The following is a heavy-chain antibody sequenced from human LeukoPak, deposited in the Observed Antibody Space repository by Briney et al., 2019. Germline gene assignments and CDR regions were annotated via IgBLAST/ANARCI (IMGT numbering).Heavy chain of an antibody. V-gene: IGHV3-9*01. CDR1: GFTFDDYA. CDR2: ISWNSGSI. Sequence: GGSLRLSCAASGFTFDDYAMHWVRQAPGKGLEWVSGISWNSGSIGYADSVKGRFTISRDNAKNSLYLQMNSLRAEDTALYYCAKDRAVDIVATGFDYWGQGTLVTVSS. J-gene: IGHJ4*02. D-gene: IGHD5-12*01. CDR3: AKDRAVDIVATGFDY.